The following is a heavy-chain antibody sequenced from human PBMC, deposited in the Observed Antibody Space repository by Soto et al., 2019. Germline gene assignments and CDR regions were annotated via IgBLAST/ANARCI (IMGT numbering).Heavy chain of an antibody. CDR2: ISGSGGDT. CDR1: GFTFSSFA. Sequence: PGGSLRLSCAASGFTFSSFALSWVRQAPGKGLQWVSAISGSGGDTDYADSVKGRFTISRDNSKNTLFLEMNSLRAEDTAIYYCAGPGYSSQDYWGQGTLVTVS. J-gene: IGHJ4*02. D-gene: IGHD5-18*01. V-gene: IGHV3-23*01. CDR3: AGPGYSSQDY.